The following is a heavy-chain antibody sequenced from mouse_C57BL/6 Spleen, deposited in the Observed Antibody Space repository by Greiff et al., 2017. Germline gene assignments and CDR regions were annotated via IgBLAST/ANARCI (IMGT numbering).Heavy chain of an antibody. J-gene: IGHJ2*01. Sequence: EVQLQQSGAELVRPGASVKLSCTASGFNIKDDYMHWVKQRPEQGLEWIGWIDPENGDTEYASKCQGKATITADTSSNTAYLQLSSLTSEDTAVYYCTTGGTTDYWGQGTTLTVSS. CDR1: GFNIKDDY. D-gene: IGHD2-14*01. CDR2: IDPENGDT. CDR3: TTGGTTDY. V-gene: IGHV14-4*01.